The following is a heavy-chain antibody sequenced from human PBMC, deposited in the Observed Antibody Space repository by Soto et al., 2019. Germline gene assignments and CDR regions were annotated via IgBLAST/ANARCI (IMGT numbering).Heavy chain of an antibody. V-gene: IGHV4-59*01. CDR1: GGSISSYY. CDR2: IYYSGST. D-gene: IGHD1-26*01. Sequence: PSETLSLTCTVSGGSISSYYWSWIRQPPGKGLEWIGYIYYSGSTNYNPSLKSRVTISVDTSKNQFSLKLTSVTAADTAVYYCARETPRSGSYDYWGQGTLVTVSS. CDR3: ARETPRSGSYDY. J-gene: IGHJ4*02.